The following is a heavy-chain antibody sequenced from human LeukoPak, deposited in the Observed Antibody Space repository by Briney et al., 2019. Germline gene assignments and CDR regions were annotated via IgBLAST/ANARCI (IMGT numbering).Heavy chain of an antibody. V-gene: IGHV4-59*01. CDR1: GGSISSYY. CDR2: IYYSGST. Sequence: SETPSLTCTVSGGSISSYYWSWIRQPPGKGLEWIGYIYYSGSTNYNPSLKSRVTISVDTSKNQFSLKLSSVTAADTAVYYCARGDSSGYYLSGYFDYWGQGTLVTVSS. D-gene: IGHD3-22*01. CDR3: ARGDSSGYYLSGYFDY. J-gene: IGHJ4*02.